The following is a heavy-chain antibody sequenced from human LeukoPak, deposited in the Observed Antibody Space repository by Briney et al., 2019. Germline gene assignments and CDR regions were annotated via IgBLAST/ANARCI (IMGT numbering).Heavy chain of an antibody. D-gene: IGHD2-15*01. CDR2: IYPGDSDV. V-gene: IGHV5-51*06. CDR1: GYSFTSYW. Sequence: GESLKISCQAFGYSFTSYWIGWVRQMPGKGLECMGIIYPGDSDVRYSPSFQGQVTISADKSISTAYLQWSSLKASDTAMYYCARPYYCSGGSCFDYWGQGTLVTVSS. CDR3: ARPYYCSGGSCFDY. J-gene: IGHJ4*02.